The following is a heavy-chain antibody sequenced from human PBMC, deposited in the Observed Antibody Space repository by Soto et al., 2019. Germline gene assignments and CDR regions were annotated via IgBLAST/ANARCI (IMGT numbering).Heavy chain of an antibody. CDR3: ARDSHDRELDFWSGYLEMDV. Sequence: QVQLQESGPGLVKPSQTLSLTCTVSGGSISSGGYYWSWIRQHPGKGLEWIGYIYYSGSTYYNPSLKSRVTISVDTSKNQFSLKLSSVTAADTAVYYCARDSHDRELDFWSGYLEMDVWGQGTTVTVSS. D-gene: IGHD3-3*01. CDR2: IYYSGST. CDR1: GGSISSGGYY. V-gene: IGHV4-31*03. J-gene: IGHJ6*02.